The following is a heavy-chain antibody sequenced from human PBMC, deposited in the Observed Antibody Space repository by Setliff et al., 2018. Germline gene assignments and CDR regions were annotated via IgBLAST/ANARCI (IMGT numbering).Heavy chain of an antibody. CDR1: GFTFSDYY. D-gene: IGHD6-13*01. Sequence: LRLSCAASGFTFSDYYMSWIRQAPGKGLEWVSYISSSGSTTYYADSVKGRFTISRDNAKNSLYLQMNSLRAEDTAVYYCATSIAAAALHDAFDIWGQGTMVTVSS. CDR3: ATSIAAAALHDAFDI. J-gene: IGHJ3*02. CDR2: ISSSGSTT. V-gene: IGHV3-11*04.